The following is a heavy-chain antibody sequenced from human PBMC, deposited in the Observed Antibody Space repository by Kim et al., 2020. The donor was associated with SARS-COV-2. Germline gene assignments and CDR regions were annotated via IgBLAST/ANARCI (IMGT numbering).Heavy chain of an antibody. D-gene: IGHD3-22*01. Sequence: YYADSVKGRFTISRDNSKNTLYLQMNSLRAEDTAVYYCARGGGYYYGLEGWGQGTLVTVSS. CDR3: ARGGGYYYGLEG. J-gene: IGHJ4*02. V-gene: IGHV3-53*01.